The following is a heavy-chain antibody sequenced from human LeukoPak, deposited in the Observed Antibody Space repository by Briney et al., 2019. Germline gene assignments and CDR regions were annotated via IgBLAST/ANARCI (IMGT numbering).Heavy chain of an antibody. V-gene: IGHV6-1*01. CDR3: ARAVVANSYDYYGVDV. D-gene: IGHD2-15*01. CDR1: GDTLSSNHAS. Sequence: SQTLSLTCAVSGDTLSSNHASWNWLRQSPARGLEWLGRTYYRSKWYNDYAVSVKSRITINPDTSKNQFSLLLNSVTPEDTAVYYCARAVVANSYDYYGVDVWGEGTTVTVSS. J-gene: IGHJ6*04. CDR2: TYYRSKWYN.